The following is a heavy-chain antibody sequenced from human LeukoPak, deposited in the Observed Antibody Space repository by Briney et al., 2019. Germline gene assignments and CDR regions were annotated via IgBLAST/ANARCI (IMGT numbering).Heavy chain of an antibody. J-gene: IGHJ5*02. CDR1: GASITNGYY. D-gene: IGHD2/OR15-2a*01. V-gene: IGHV4-38-2*02. CDR2: IYHSGST. CDR3: ARLGYCNRVSCYGWLHP. Sequence: PSETLSLTCTVSGASITNGYYWGWIRQSPGKGLEWIGSIYHSGSTYRNPSLQSRVSMSADTSNNQFSLTLSSVTAADTVVYYCARLGYCNRVSCYGWLHPWGQGTLVTVSS.